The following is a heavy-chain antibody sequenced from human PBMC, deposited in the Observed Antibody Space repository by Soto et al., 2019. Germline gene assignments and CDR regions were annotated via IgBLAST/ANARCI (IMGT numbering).Heavy chain of an antibody. CDR2: ISSAGDIT. CDR3: VKVSTFYDILTGYYSTNFFDP. D-gene: IGHD3-9*01. CDR1: GFNFSEYS. V-gene: IGHV3-64D*06. J-gene: IGHJ5*02. Sequence: GGSLRLSCSASGFNFSEYSMHWVRQAPGKGLQYVSTISSAGDITYYADSVKGRFTISRDNSKNTLYLQMNSLRPEDTAVYYCVKVSTFYDILTGYYSTNFFDPWCQGTLVTVSS.